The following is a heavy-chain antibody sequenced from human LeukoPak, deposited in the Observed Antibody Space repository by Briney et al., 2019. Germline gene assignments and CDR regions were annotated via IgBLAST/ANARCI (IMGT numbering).Heavy chain of an antibody. Sequence: GGSLRLSCAASGFTFDDYAMHWVRQAPGKGLEWVSGFSWNSGSIGYADSVKGRFTISRDNAKNSLYLQMNSLRAEDMALYYCAKDKHDYYYYYYMDVWGKGTTVTVSS. CDR3: AKDKHDYYYYYYMDV. J-gene: IGHJ6*03. CDR2: FSWNSGSI. CDR1: GFTFDDYA. D-gene: IGHD1-1*01. V-gene: IGHV3-9*03.